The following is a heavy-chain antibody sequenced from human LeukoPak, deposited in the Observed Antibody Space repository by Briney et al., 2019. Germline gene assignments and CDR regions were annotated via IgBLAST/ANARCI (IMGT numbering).Heavy chain of an antibody. CDR2: IYYSGST. CDR3: ARDRVSGWPQFDY. V-gene: IGHV4-39*07. D-gene: IGHD6-19*01. CDR1: GGSISSSSYY. Sequence: SETLSLTCTVSGGSISSSSYYWGWIRQPPGKGLEWIGSIYYSGSTYYNPSLKSRVTISVDTSKSQFSLKLSSVTAADTAVYYCARDRVSGWPQFDYWGQGTLVTVSS. J-gene: IGHJ4*02.